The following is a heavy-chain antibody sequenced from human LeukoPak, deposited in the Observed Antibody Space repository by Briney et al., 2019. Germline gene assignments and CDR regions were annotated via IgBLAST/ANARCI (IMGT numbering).Heavy chain of an antibody. CDR1: GFTFSTYW. CDR3: AKEDGDVVVVVAATAWGYLDY. V-gene: IGHV3-74*01. CDR2: LNSDGSIT. J-gene: IGHJ4*02. Sequence: GGSLRLSCAASGFTFSTYWMHWVRQAPGKGLVWVSGLNSDGSITGYVDSVKGRFTISRDNSKNTLYLQMNSLRAEDTAVYYCAKEDGDVVVVVAATAWGYLDYWGQGTLVTVSS. D-gene: IGHD2-15*01.